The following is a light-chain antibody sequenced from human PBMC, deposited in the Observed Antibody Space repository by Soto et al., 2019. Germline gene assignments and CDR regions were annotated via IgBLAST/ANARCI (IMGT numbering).Light chain of an antibody. J-gene: IGKJ3*01. CDR3: HQYYTPQIT. V-gene: IGKV4-1*01. Sequence: DIVLTQFPDSLTLSLGETATIKCKSSQSLLYRSTNNNYLAWYQQKPGQSPKVIMYWASTRASGVPDRFSGSGFGTDFTLTIRNLQPEDVAVYYCHQYYTPQITFG. CDR2: WAS. CDR1: QSLLYRSTNNNY.